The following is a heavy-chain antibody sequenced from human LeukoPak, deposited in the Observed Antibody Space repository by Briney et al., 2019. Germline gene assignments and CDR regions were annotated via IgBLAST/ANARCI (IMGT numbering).Heavy chain of an antibody. Sequence: GGSLRLSCAASGFTFSSYGMHWVRQAPGKGLEWVAVISYDGSNKYYADSVKGRFTISRDNSKNTLYLQMNSLRAEDTAVYYCAKTYGDYYYYGMDVWGQGTTVTVSS. V-gene: IGHV3-30*18. CDR2: ISYDGSNK. J-gene: IGHJ6*02. CDR1: GFTFSSYG. CDR3: AKTYGDYYYYGMDV. D-gene: IGHD4/OR15-4a*01.